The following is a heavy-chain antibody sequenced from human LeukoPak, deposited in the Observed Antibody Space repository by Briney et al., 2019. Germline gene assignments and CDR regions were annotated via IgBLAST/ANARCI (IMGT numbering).Heavy chain of an antibody. Sequence: GGSLRLYCAASGFTVNSYAMSWVRQGPGKGLEWVSTISGSGDNTYYADSVRDRFTISRDNSKNTLYLQMDSLRAEDTAVYYCTKDHSEYVWGSYRRDDYWGQGTLVTVSS. V-gene: IGHV3-23*01. CDR3: TKDHSEYVWGSYRRDDY. CDR2: ISGSGDNT. D-gene: IGHD3-16*02. J-gene: IGHJ4*02. CDR1: GFTVNSYA.